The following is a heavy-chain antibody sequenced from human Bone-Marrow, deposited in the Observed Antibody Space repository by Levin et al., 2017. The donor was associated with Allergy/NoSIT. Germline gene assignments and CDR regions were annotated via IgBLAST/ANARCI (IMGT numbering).Heavy chain of an antibody. CDR1: GFTFSSYA. CDR2: ISGRGGST. V-gene: IGHV3-23*01. D-gene: IGHD3-10*01. CDR3: AKDKVSGSPRSFDY. J-gene: IGHJ4*02. Sequence: PGGSLRLSCAASGFTFSSYAMRWVRQAPGTGLAWVSSISGRGGSTFYADSVKGRFTISRDNSKNTLYLQMNSLRAEDTAIYYCAKDKVSGSPRSFDYWGQGTLVTVSS.